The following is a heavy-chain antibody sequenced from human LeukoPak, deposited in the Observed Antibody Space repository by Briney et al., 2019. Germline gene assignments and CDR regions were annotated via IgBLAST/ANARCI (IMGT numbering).Heavy chain of an antibody. V-gene: IGHV3-23*01. CDR3: ATRDYYDSRGYYYYYFDY. D-gene: IGHD3-22*01. J-gene: IGHJ4*02. CDR2: ISGSGGST. Sequence: HPGGSLRLSCAASGFTFNNYAMSWVRQAPGKGLEWVSGISGSGGSTYYADSVKGRLTISRDYSKNTVYLQMNSLRAEDTAVYYCATRDYYDSRGYYYYYFDYWGQGTLVTVSS. CDR1: GFTFNNYA.